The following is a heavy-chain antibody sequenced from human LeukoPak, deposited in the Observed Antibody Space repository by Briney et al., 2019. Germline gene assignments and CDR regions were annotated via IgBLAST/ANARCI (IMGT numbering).Heavy chain of an antibody. CDR1: GYTFTSYY. CDR3: ATVRGWLRFGDY. Sequence: GASVKVSCKASGYTFTSYYMHWVRQAPGQGLEWMGIINPSGGSTSYAQKFQGRVTMTEDTSTDTAYMELSSLRSEDTAVYYCATVRGWLRFGDYWGQGTLVTVSS. CDR2: INPSGGST. J-gene: IGHJ4*02. D-gene: IGHD5-12*01. V-gene: IGHV1-46*01.